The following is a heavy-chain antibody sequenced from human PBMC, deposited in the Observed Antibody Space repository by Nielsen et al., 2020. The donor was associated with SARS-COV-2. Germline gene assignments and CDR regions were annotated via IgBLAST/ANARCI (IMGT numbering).Heavy chain of an antibody. V-gene: IGHV4-34*01. Sequence: WIRQPPGKGLEWIGEINHSGSTNYNPSLKSRVTISVDTSKNQFSLKLSSVTAADTAVYYCAIRGGSGWSYYYYGMDVWGQGTTVTVSS. CDR3: AIRGGSGWSYYYYGMDV. CDR2: INHSGST. D-gene: IGHD2-15*01. J-gene: IGHJ6*02.